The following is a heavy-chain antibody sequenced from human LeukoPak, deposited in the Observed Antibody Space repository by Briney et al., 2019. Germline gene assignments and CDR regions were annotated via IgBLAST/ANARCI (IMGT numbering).Heavy chain of an antibody. J-gene: IGHJ4*02. CDR3: ARVARITIFGVVRSYYFDY. Sequence: ASVKVSCKASGYTFTSYGISWVRQAPGQGLEWMGWISAYNGNTNYAQKLQGRVTMTTDTSTSTAYMELRSLRSDDTAVYYCARVARITIFGVVRSYYFDYWGQGTLVTVSS. CDR1: GYTFTSYG. D-gene: IGHD3-3*01. V-gene: IGHV1-18*01. CDR2: ISAYNGNT.